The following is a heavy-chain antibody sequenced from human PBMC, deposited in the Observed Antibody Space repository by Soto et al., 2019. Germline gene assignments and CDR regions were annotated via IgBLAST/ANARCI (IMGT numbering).Heavy chain of an antibody. Sequence: SETLFLTCSVSGDSMNNGDYFWTWIRQTPGKGLQWIGYISYSGSTFYNPSLKTRLAMSVDTSKNQFSVRLRSVTAADTAVYYCARDRAHFYESSGRLDLWGQGMLVTVSS. J-gene: IGHJ4*02. CDR3: ARDRAHFYESSGRLDL. V-gene: IGHV4-30-4*01. CDR2: ISYSGST. D-gene: IGHD3-22*01. CDR1: GDSMNNGDYF.